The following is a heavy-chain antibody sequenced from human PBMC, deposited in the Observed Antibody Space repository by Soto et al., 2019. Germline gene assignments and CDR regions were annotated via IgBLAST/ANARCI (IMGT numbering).Heavy chain of an antibody. CDR1: GGSISSSNW. J-gene: IGHJ4*02. Sequence: SETLSLTCAVSGGSISSSNWWSWVRQPPGKGLEWIGEIYHSGSTNYNPSLKSRVTISVDKSKNQFSLKLSSVTAADTAVYYCAVFITMIVVLAVFLDYFDYWGQGTLVTAPQ. V-gene: IGHV4-4*02. D-gene: IGHD3-22*01. CDR3: AVFITMIVVLAVFLDYFDY. CDR2: IYHSGST.